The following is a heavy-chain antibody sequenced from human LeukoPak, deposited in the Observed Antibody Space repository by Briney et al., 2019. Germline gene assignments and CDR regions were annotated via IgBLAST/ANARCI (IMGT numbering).Heavy chain of an antibody. CDR3: ARHLNAYGDYRPWAFDI. V-gene: IGHV4-39*01. CDR1: GGSISSSSYY. Sequence: PSETLSLTCTVSGGSISSSSYYWGWIRQPPGKGLEWIVSIYYSGSTYYNPSLKSRVTISVDTSQNQFSLKLSSVTAADMAVYYCARHLNAYGDYRPWAFDIWGQGTMVTVSS. CDR2: IYYSGST. J-gene: IGHJ3*02. D-gene: IGHD4-17*01.